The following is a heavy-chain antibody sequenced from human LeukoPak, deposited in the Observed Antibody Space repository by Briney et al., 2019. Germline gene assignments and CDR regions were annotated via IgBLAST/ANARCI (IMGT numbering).Heavy chain of an antibody. D-gene: IGHD1-26*01. Sequence: PGGSLRLSCAASGFIISDFTMNWVRQGPGKGLECISTISSDGGSTYYANSVKGRFTISRDNSKNTLYLQMGSLRAEDMAVYYCARGRQGAKTRYFDLWGRGTRVTVSS. CDR2: ISSDGGST. CDR1: GFIISDFT. J-gene: IGHJ2*01. CDR3: ARGRQGAKTRYFDL. V-gene: IGHV3-64*01.